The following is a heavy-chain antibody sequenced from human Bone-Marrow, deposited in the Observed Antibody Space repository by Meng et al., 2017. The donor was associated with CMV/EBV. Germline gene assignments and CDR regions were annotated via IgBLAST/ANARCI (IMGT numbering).Heavy chain of an antibody. D-gene: IGHD6-6*01. V-gene: IGHV3-48*03. J-gene: IGHJ6*02. Sequence: GGSLRLSCAASGFTFSSYEMNWVRQAPGKGLEWVSYISSRGSTIYYADSVKGRFTISRDNAKNSLYLQMNSLRAEDTAVYYCAREYSSLNYYYYGMDVWGQGTTVTVSS. CDR2: ISSRGSTI. CDR1: GFTFSSYE. CDR3: AREYSSLNYYYYGMDV.